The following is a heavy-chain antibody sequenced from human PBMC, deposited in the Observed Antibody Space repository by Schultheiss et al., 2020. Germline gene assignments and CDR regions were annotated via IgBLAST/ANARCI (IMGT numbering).Heavy chain of an antibody. CDR1: GGSISSYY. J-gene: IGHJ4*02. CDR2: INHSGGT. D-gene: IGHD3-16*01. CDR3: ARGRKYYFDY. V-gene: IGHV4-34*01. Sequence: SETLSLTCTVSGGSISSYYWSWIRQPPGKGLEWIGEINHSGGTNYNPSLKSRVTISLDTSKNQFSLKLSSVTAADTAVYYCARGRKYYFDYWGQGTLVTVSS.